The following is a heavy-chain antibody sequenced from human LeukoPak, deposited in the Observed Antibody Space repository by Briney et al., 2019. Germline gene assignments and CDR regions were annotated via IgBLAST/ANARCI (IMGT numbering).Heavy chain of an antibody. Sequence: GGSLRLSCAASGLNIYTYWMSWVRQPPGKGPEWVANIKQDGTEKYYVESVRGRFTISRDSAKNSLYLQMDSLRAEDTAVYYCATDAVLFEHLGQGTLVTVSS. V-gene: IGHV3-7*01. CDR3: ATDAVLFEH. D-gene: IGHD6-19*01. CDR1: GLNIYTYW. J-gene: IGHJ4*02. CDR2: IKQDGTEK.